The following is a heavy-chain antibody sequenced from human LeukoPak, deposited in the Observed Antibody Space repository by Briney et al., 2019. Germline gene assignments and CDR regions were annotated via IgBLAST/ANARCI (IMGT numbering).Heavy chain of an antibody. V-gene: IGHV4-59*08. J-gene: IGHJ5*02. CDR2: IYYSGTT. D-gene: IGHD1-1*01. Sequence: PSETLSLTRTVSGAPINGYYWRWIRQPPGKVLEWIGYIYYSGTTSYNPSLKSRVTISVDTSKNQFSLKLSSVTAADTAVYYCARHRPGRANNWFDPWGQGTMVTVSS. CDR3: ARHRPGRANNWFDP. CDR1: GAPINGYY.